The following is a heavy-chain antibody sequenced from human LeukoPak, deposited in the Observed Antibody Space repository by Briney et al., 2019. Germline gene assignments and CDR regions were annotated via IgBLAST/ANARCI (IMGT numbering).Heavy chain of an antibody. Sequence: ASVKVSCKASGYTFTSYGISWVRQAPGQGLEWMGWISAYNGNTNYAQKLQGRVTMTTDTSTSTAHMELRSLRPDDTAVYYCARGGEYSYGWKNYYYMDVWGKGTTVTVSS. J-gene: IGHJ6*03. V-gene: IGHV1-18*01. D-gene: IGHD5-18*01. CDR1: GYTFTSYG. CDR3: ARGGEYSYGWKNYYYMDV. CDR2: ISAYNGNT.